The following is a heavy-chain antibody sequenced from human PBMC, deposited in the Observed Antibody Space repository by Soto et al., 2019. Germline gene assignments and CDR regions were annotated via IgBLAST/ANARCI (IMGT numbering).Heavy chain of an antibody. Sequence: SETLSLTCAVYGGSFSGYYWSWIRQPPGKGLEWIGEINHSGSTNYNPSLKSRVTISVDTSKNQFSLKLSSVTAADTAVYYCARSWIAAAGGGKWFDPWGQGTLVTVSS. J-gene: IGHJ5*02. D-gene: IGHD6-13*01. CDR1: GGSFSGYY. CDR2: INHSGST. CDR3: ARSWIAAAGGGKWFDP. V-gene: IGHV4-34*01.